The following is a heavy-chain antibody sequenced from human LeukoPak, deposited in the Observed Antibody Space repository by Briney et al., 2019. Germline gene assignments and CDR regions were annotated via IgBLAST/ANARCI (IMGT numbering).Heavy chain of an antibody. Sequence: SETLSLTCTVSGGSISSSSYYWGWIRQPPGKGLEWIGSIYYSGSTYYNPSLKSRVTISVDTSKNQFSLKLSSVTAADTAVYYCARDFFWSGYYVDYWGQGTLVTVSS. CDR1: GGSISSSSYY. V-gene: IGHV4-39*07. J-gene: IGHJ4*02. CDR3: ARDFFWSGYYVDY. D-gene: IGHD3-3*01. CDR2: IYYSGST.